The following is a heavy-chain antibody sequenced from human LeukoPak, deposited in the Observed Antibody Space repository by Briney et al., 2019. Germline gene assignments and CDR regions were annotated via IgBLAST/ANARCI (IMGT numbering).Heavy chain of an antibody. Sequence: GGSLRLSCSASGFAFSSYAMHWVRQAPGKGLEYLSGITNNGGTTYLADSVKGRFTISRGNSKNTLYFQMSSLRAEDTAVYYCVKVSSTVGATYFDYWGQGTLVTVSS. CDR2: ITNNGGTT. J-gene: IGHJ4*02. CDR3: VKVSSTVGATYFDY. CDR1: GFAFSSYA. D-gene: IGHD1-26*01. V-gene: IGHV3-64D*06.